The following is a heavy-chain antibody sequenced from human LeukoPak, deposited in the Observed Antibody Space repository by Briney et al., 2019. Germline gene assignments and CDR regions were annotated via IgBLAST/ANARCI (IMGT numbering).Heavy chain of an antibody. Sequence: SETLSLTCTVSGGSISSSGYYWGWLRQPPGKGLEWVGSIYYSGSTYYNPSLKSRVTISVDTSKNQFSLTLSSVTAADTAVYYCARTVTAIAPWYFNYWGQGTLVTVSS. D-gene: IGHD2-21*02. CDR2: IYYSGST. J-gene: IGHJ4*02. CDR1: GGSISSSGYY. V-gene: IGHV4-39*01. CDR3: ARTVTAIAPWYFNY.